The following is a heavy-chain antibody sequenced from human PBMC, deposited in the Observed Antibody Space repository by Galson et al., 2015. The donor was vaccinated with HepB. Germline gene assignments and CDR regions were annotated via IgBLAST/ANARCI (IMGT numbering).Heavy chain of an antibody. V-gene: IGHV3-7*03. CDR1: GFTFSTYW. J-gene: IGHJ4*02. D-gene: IGHD6-13*01. CDR2: IKQDGSEK. Sequence: SLRLSCAASGFTFSTYWVTWVRQAPGKGLEWVANIKQDGSEKNYVESVKGRFTISRDNAKNSLFLQMNSLRAEDTAVYYCVRVGSSWYSYLDSWGQGTLVTVSS. CDR3: VRVGSSWYSYLDS.